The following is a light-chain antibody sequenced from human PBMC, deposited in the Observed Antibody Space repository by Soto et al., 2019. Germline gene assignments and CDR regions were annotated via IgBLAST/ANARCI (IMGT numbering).Light chain of an antibody. CDR1: QSISSY. Sequence: DIQMTQSPSSLSASVGDRVTITCRASQSISSYLNWYQQKPGKAPNLLIYGASTLQSGVPSRFSVSGSGTDFTLTIDSLQPEDVATYYCQHLNNYSRTFGPGTKVDIK. CDR2: GAS. CDR3: QHLNNYSRT. J-gene: IGKJ3*01. V-gene: IGKV1-39*01.